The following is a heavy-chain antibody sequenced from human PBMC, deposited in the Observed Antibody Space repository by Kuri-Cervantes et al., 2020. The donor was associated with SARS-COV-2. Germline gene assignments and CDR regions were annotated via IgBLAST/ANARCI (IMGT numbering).Heavy chain of an antibody. CDR3: ARLDHYDNSALY. Sequence: SQTLSLTCVVSGDSISSGGSYWGWIRQAPGKGLEWIGTIKSSGNTYYNPSLKSRVSISVDTSADQLSLKLRSVTVADTAVYYCARLDHYDNSALYWGQGTLVTVSS. D-gene: IGHD3-22*01. CDR1: GDSISSGGSY. CDR2: IKSSGNT. V-gene: IGHV4-39*01. J-gene: IGHJ4*02.